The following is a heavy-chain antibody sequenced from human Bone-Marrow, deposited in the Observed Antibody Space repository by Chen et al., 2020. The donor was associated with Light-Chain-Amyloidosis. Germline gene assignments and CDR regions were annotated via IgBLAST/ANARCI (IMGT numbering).Heavy chain of an antibody. J-gene: IGHJ4*02. Sequence: EVQLVESGGTLVQPGRSLRLSCAVSGFSLDDYAMHWVRQAPGQGLEWVSGISWNIGSVGYADSVMGRFTISRDNAKNSLYLQMNSLRPEDTALYYCVNGLEYASVTLAGFFDFWGQGTLVTVSS. D-gene: IGHD3-10*01. CDR3: VNGLEYASVTLAGFFDF. CDR2: ISWNIGSV. V-gene: IGHV3-9*01. CDR1: GFSLDDYA.